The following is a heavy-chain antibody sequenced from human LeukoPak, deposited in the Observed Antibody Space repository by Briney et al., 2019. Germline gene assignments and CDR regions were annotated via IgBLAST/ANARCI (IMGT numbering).Heavy chain of an antibody. Sequence: SETLSLTCTVSGGSISSSSYYWGWIRPPPGKGLEWIGSIYYNGSTYYNPSLKSRVTISVDTSKNQFSLKLSSVTAADTAVYYCARHVPARIVVVPPATDYWGQGTLVTVSS. CDR3: ARHVPARIVVVPPATDY. D-gene: IGHD2-2*01. J-gene: IGHJ4*02. V-gene: IGHV4-39*01. CDR2: IYYNGST. CDR1: GGSISSSSYY.